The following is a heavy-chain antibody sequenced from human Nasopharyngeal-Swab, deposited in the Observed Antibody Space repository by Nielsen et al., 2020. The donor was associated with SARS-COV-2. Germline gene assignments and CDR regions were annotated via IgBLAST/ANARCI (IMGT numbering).Heavy chain of an antibody. CDR1: GFTFSSYS. J-gene: IGHJ3*02. Sequence: GGSLRLSCAASGFTFSSYSMNWVRQAPGKGLEWVSSISSSSSYIYYADSVKGRFTISRDNAKNPLYLQMNSLRAEDTAVYYCARASNSGSYAFDIWGQGTMVTVSS. D-gene: IGHD3-10*01. CDR3: ARASNSGSYAFDI. V-gene: IGHV3-21*01. CDR2: ISSSSSYI.